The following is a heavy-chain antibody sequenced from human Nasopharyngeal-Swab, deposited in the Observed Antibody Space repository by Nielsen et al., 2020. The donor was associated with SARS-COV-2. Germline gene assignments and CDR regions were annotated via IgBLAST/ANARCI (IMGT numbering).Heavy chain of an antibody. CDR2: IWYDGSNK. J-gene: IGHJ4*02. D-gene: IGHD1-26*01. CDR3: AREGQVGATTGFDY. V-gene: IGHV3-33*01. CDR1: GFTFSSYG. Sequence: GESLKISCAASGFTFSSYGVHWVRQAPGKGLEWVAVIWYDGSNKYHADFVKGRFTISRDNSKNTLYLQMNSLRAEDTAVYYCAREGQVGATTGFDYWGQGTLVTVSS.